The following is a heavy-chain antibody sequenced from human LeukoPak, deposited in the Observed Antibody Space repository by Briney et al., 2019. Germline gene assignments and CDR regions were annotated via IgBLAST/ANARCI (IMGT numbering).Heavy chain of an antibody. Sequence: GGSLRLSCAASGFTVSSNYMSWVRQAPGKGLEWVSVIYSGGSTYYADSVKGRFTISRDNSKNTLYLQMNSLRAEDTAVYYCAGDQFVLYGMDVWGQGTTVTVSS. V-gene: IGHV3-66*01. CDR1: GFTVSSNY. CDR2: IYSGGST. D-gene: IGHD3-16*01. CDR3: AGDQFVLYGMDV. J-gene: IGHJ6*02.